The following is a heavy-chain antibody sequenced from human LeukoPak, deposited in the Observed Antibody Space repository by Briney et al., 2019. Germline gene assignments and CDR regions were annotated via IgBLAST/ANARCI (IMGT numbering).Heavy chain of an antibody. Sequence: GESLKISWKGSGYSFTTYWIGWVRQMPRKGLEWVGMIYPGDSDTRYSPSFEGQVTISADKSISTAYLQWSSLEASDTAMYYCVCGYYSYYFDYWGQGTLVTVSS. D-gene: IGHD3-3*01. V-gene: IGHV5-51*01. CDR1: GYSFTTYW. CDR3: VCGYYSYYFDY. CDR2: IYPGDSDT. J-gene: IGHJ4*02.